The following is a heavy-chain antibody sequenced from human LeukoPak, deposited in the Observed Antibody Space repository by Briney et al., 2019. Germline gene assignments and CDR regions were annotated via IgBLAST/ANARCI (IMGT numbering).Heavy chain of an antibody. CDR3: AKDVYCSGGSCYPGGAFDI. V-gene: IGHV3-21*04. J-gene: IGHJ3*02. D-gene: IGHD2-15*01. CDR1: GFTFSSYS. CDR2: ISSSSSYI. Sequence: GGSLRLSCAASGFTFSSYSMNWVRQAPGKGLEWVSSISSSSSYIYYADSVKGRFTISRDNAKNSLYLQMNSLRAEDTALYYCAKDVYCSGGSCYPGGAFDIWGQGTMVTVSS.